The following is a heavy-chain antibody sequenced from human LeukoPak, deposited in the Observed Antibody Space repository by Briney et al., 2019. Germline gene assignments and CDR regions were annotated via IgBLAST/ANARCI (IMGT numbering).Heavy chain of an antibody. Sequence: SETLSLTCAVYGGSFSGYYWSWIRQPPGKGLEWIGEINHSGSTNYNPSLKSRVTISVDTSKNQFSLKLSSVTAADTAVYYCARLRRGPRGQGTLVTVSS. V-gene: IGHV4-34*01. CDR2: INHSGST. CDR1: GGSFSGYY. D-gene: IGHD3-10*01. CDR3: ARLRRGP. J-gene: IGHJ5*02.